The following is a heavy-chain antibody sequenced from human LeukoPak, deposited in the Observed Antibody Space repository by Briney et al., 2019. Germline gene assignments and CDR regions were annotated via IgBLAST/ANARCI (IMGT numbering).Heavy chain of an antibody. Sequence: ASVKVSCKASGGTFSSYAISWVRQAPGQGLEWMGRIIPILGIANYAQKFQGRVTITADKSTSTAYMELSSLRSEDTAVYYCARESYDSSVIDYWGQGTLVTVSS. CDR1: GGTFSSYA. D-gene: IGHD3-22*01. CDR2: IIPILGIA. CDR3: ARESYDSSVIDY. V-gene: IGHV1-69*04. J-gene: IGHJ4*02.